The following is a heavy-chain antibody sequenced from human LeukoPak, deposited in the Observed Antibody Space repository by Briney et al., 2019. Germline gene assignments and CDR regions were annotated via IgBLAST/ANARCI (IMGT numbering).Heavy chain of an antibody. Sequence: ASVKVSCKASGYTFTSNYIHWVRQAPGQGLEWMGMIYPRDGSTSYAQKFQGRVTATRDTSTSTVHMELSGLRSEDTAVYYCARDQEGFVYWGQGTLVTVSS. V-gene: IGHV1-46*01. CDR3: ARDQEGFVY. CDR1: GYTFTSNY. J-gene: IGHJ4*02. CDR2: IYPRDGST.